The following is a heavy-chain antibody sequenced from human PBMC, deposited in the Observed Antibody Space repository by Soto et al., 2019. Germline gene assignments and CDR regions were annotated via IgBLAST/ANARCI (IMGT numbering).Heavy chain of an antibody. D-gene: IGHD3-16*02. CDR1: GFKFSDYW. J-gene: IGHJ4*02. Sequence: DVQLVESGGGWVQPVRSLRLSCAASGFKFSDYWMSWVRQAPGKGLEWVGNIKHDTSEAHYADSVKGRFTITRDNIKNFLFLQMRDLRADDTASYYCARDGLLFSGPYRPSRFDYWGLGALVTVSS. V-gene: IGHV3-7*03. CDR3: ARDGLLFSGPYRPSRFDY. CDR2: IKHDTSEA.